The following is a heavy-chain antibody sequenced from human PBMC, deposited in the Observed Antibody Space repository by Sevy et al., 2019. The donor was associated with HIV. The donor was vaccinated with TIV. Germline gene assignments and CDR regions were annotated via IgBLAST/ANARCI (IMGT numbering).Heavy chain of an antibody. CDR3: ARDPGYCSGGSCYRPLKRVRYGMDV. Sequence: ASVKVSCKASGGTFSSYAISWVRQAPGQGLEWMGGFIPIFGTANYAQKFQGRVTITADESTSTAYMELSSLRSEDTAVYYCARDPGYCSGGSCYRPLKRVRYGMDVWVQGTTVTVSS. V-gene: IGHV1-69*13. J-gene: IGHJ6*02. CDR1: GGTFSSYA. D-gene: IGHD2-15*01. CDR2: FIPIFGTA.